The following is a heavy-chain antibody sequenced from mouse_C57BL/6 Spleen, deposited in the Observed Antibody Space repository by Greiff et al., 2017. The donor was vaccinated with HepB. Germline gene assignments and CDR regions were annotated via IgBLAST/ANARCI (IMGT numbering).Heavy chain of an antibody. V-gene: IGHV1-75*01. D-gene: IGHD1-1*01. CDR2: IFPGSGST. CDR1: GYTFTDYY. CDR3: ARSTYYYGSSYDWFAY. Sequence: QVQLQQSGPELVKPGASVKISCKASGYTFTDYYINWVKQRPGQGLEWIGWIFPGSGSTYYNEKFKGKATLTVDKSSSTAYMLLSSLTSEDSAFYFCARSTYYYGSSYDWFAYWGQGTLVTVSA. J-gene: IGHJ3*01.